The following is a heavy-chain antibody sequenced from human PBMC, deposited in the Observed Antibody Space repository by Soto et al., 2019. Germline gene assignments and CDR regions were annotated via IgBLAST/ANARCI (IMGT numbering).Heavy chain of an antibody. CDR1: GYTFTGYY. J-gene: IGHJ6*02. V-gene: IGHV1-2*02. CDR2: INPNSGGT. D-gene: IGHD3-22*01. CDR3: ARETFPGYYYDSSGSYGMDV. Sequence: ASVKVSCKASGYTFTGYYMHWVRQAPGQGLEWMGWINPNSGGTNYAQKFQGRVTMTRDTSISTAYMELSRLRSDDTAVYYCARETFPGYYYDSSGSYGMDVWGQGTTVTSP.